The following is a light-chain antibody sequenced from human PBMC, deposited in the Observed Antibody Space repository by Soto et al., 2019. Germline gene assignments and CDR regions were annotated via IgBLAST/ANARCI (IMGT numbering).Light chain of an antibody. CDR3: QQYGSSPIT. V-gene: IGKV3-15*01. J-gene: IGKJ5*01. CDR2: GAS. CDR1: QSVSSN. Sequence: EIVMTQSPAPLSVSPGERATLSCRASQSVSSNLAWYQQKPGQAPRLLIYGASTRATGIPARFSGSGSGTEFTLTISSLQSEDVAVYYCQQYGSSPITLGQGTRLEIK.